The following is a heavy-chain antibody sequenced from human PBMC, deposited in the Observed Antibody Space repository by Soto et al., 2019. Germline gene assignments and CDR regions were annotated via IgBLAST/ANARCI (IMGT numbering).Heavy chain of an antibody. CDR3: ARVIWSGHLTSDL. CDR2: ISSSSSTI. CDR1: GFTFSSNS. D-gene: IGHD3-3*01. Sequence: VQVVESGGGLVQPGGSLRLSCAASGFTFSSNSMNWVRQAPGKGLEWISYISSSSSTIYADSVKGRFTISRDNAKKSLYLQMNSLSDEDPAVYYCARVIWSGHLTSDLWGQGTLVTVSS. V-gene: IGHV3-48*02. J-gene: IGHJ5*02.